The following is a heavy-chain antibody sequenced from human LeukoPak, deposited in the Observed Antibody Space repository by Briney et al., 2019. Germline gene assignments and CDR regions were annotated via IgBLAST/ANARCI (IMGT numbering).Heavy chain of an antibody. CDR3: ARGRGYSAYGN. J-gene: IGHJ4*02. Sequence: SSETLSLTCGVYGVSFSGYYWSWIRQTPGKGLEWIGEINHSGITNYNPSLKSRVTISVDTSKNQSSLKLRSVTAADTAVYYCARGRGYSAYGNWGQGTLVTVSS. V-gene: IGHV4-34*01. CDR2: INHSGIT. CDR1: GVSFSGYY. D-gene: IGHD5-12*01.